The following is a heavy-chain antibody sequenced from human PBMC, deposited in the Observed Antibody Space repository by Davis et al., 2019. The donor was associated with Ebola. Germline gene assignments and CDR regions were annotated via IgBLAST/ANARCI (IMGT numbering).Heavy chain of an antibody. D-gene: IGHD5-18*01. CDR1: GGSISSYY. J-gene: IGHJ6*02. CDR3: VRLVYNYGYNYYGMDV. CDR2: IYYSGST. Sequence: SETLFLTCTVSGGSISSYYWSWIRQPPGKGLEWIGYIYYSGSTNYNPSLKSRVTISVDTSKNQFSLRLSFVSAADTAVYYCVRLVYNYGYNYYGMDVWGQGTTVTVSS. V-gene: IGHV4-59*01.